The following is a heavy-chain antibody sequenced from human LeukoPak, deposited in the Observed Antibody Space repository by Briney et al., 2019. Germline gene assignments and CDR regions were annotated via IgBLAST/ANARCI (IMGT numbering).Heavy chain of an antibody. V-gene: IGHV4-30-2*01. CDR2: IYHSGST. Sequence: PSETLSLTCTVSGGSISSGGYYWSWIRQPPGKGLEWIGYIYHSGSTYYNPSLKSRVTISVDRSKNQFSLKLSSVTAADTAVYYCARYSVTIATTPFDYWGQGTLVTVSS. CDR3: ARYSVTIATTPFDY. D-gene: IGHD2-15*01. CDR1: GGSISSGGYY. J-gene: IGHJ4*02.